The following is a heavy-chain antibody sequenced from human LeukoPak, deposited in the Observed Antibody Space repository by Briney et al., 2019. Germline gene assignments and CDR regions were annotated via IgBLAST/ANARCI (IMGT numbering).Heavy chain of an antibody. Sequence: GGSLRLSCAASGFTFSNSAMHWVRQALGKGLEWMTFISYDGSDKYYADAAKGRFTISRDNSKNTLYLEMSSLGLQDTAVYYCTEERDRDGYFRYWGQGTLVTVSS. CDR3: TEERDRDGYFRY. J-gene: IGHJ4*02. CDR2: ISYDGSDK. V-gene: IGHV3-30-3*02. D-gene: IGHD2-8*01. CDR1: GFTFSNSA.